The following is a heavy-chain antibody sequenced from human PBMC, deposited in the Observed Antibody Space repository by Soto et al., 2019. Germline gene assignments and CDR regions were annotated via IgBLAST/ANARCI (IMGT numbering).Heavy chain of an antibody. CDR2: IWYDGSNK. Sequence: QVPLVESGGGVVQPGSSLRLSCAASGFTFSSYGMHWVRQAPGKGLEWVAVIWYDGSNKYYADSVKGRFTISRDNSKNTLYLQMNSLRAEDTAVYYCAREGNRYSSSFLPDYWGQGTLVTVSS. CDR1: GFTFSSYG. D-gene: IGHD6-13*01. V-gene: IGHV3-33*01. CDR3: AREGNRYSSSFLPDY. J-gene: IGHJ4*02.